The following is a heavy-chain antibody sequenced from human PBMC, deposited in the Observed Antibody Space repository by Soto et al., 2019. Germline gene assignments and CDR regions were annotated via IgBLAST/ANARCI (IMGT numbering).Heavy chain of an antibody. Sequence: GGSLRLSCAASGFTFSSYAMSWVRQAPGKGLEWVSAISGSGGSTYYADSVKGRFTISRDNSKNTLYLQMNSLRAEDTAVYYCAKDPLGYCSSTSCDYFDYWGQGTLVTVSS. V-gene: IGHV3-23*01. J-gene: IGHJ4*02. D-gene: IGHD2-2*01. CDR2: ISGSGGST. CDR1: GFTFSSYA. CDR3: AKDPLGYCSSTSCDYFDY.